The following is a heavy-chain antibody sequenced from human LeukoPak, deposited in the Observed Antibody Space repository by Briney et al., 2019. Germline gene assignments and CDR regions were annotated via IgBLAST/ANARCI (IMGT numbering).Heavy chain of an antibody. J-gene: IGHJ4*02. D-gene: IGHD1-26*01. CDR2: IYYSGST. CDR3: ARSPVAGATNFDC. V-gene: IGHV4-31*03. Sequence: SETLSLTCTVSGGSISSGGYYWSWIRQHPGKGLEWIGYIYYSGSTYYNPSLKSRVTISVDTSKNQFSLKLSSVTAADTAVYYCARSPVAGATNFDCWGQGTLVTVSS. CDR1: GGSISSGGYY.